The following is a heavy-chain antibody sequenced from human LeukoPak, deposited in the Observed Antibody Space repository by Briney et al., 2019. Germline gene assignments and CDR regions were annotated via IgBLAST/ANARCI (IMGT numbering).Heavy chain of an antibody. J-gene: IGHJ4*02. V-gene: IGHV3-23*01. CDR2: ISGSGGST. CDR3: AKDMDTAMVFDY. CDR1: GFTFSSYA. Sequence: GGSLRLSCAASGFTFSSYAMSWVRQAPRKGLEWVSAISGSGGSTYYADSVKGRFTISRDNSKNTLYLRMNSLRAEDTAVYYCAKDMDTAMVFDYWGQGTLVTVSS. D-gene: IGHD5-18*01.